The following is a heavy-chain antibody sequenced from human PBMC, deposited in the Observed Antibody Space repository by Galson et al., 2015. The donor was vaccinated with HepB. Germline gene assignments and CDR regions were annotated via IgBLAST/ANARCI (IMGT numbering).Heavy chain of an antibody. Sequence: SLRLSCAASGFTFSSYWMSWVRQAPGKGLEWVGRIKSKTDGGTTDYAAPVKGRFTISRDDSKNTLYLQMNSLKTEDTAVYYCTYRPPGIAAAGPTPHYYYYGMDVWGQGTTVTVSS. CDR1: GFTFSSYW. D-gene: IGHD6-13*01. CDR3: TYRPPGIAAAGPTPHYYYYGMDV. CDR2: IKSKTDGGTT. V-gene: IGHV3-15*01. J-gene: IGHJ6*02.